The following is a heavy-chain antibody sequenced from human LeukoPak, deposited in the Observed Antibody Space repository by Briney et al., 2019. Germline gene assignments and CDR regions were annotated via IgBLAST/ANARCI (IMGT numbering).Heavy chain of an antibody. V-gene: IGHV1-8*01. J-gene: IGHJ5*02. CDR2: MNPNSGNT. D-gene: IGHD6-13*01. CDR1: GYTYTSYD. CDR3: ARGVIAAAGTDWFDP. Sequence: GASVKVSCKASGYTYTSYDINWVRQATGQGLEWMGGMNPNSGNTGYAQKFQGRVTMTRNTSISTAYMELSSLRSEDTAVYYCARGVIAAAGTDWFDPWGQGTLVTVSS.